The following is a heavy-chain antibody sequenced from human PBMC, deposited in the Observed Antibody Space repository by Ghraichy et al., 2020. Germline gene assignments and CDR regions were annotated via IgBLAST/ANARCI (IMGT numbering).Heavy chain of an antibody. V-gene: IGHV3-53*01. CDR3: AGESSGYYYGGEGGMDV. J-gene: IGHJ6*04. Sequence: LSLTCVAAGFTVSSKYMTWVRQAPGKGLEWGSVIYTGDITDYADSVKGRFTISRDNSKNTLSLQMNSLRAEDTAVYYCAGESSGYYYGGEGGMDVWGKGTTVTVP. CDR2: IYTGDIT. D-gene: IGHD3-22*01. CDR1: GFTVSSKY.